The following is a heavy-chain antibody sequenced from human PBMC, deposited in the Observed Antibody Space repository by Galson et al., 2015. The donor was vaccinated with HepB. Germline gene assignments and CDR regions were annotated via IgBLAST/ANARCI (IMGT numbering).Heavy chain of an antibody. Sequence: QSGAEVKKPGESLKISCKGSGYSFTSYWIGWVRQMPGKGLEWMGIIYPGDSDTRYSPSFQGQVTISADKSISTAYLQWSSLKASDAAMYYCARPSMVRGVTFAFDIWGQGTMVTVSS. CDR1: GYSFTSYW. J-gene: IGHJ3*02. V-gene: IGHV5-51*03. CDR2: IYPGDSDT. D-gene: IGHD3-10*01. CDR3: ARPSMVRGVTFAFDI.